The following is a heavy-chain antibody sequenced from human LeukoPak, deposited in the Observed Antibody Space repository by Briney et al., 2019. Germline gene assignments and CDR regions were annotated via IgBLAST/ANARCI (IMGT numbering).Heavy chain of an antibody. CDR3: AKDLSYYDSSGDRAFDI. J-gene: IGHJ3*02. CDR2: IRYDGSNK. D-gene: IGHD3-22*01. V-gene: IGHV3-30*02. CDR1: GFTFSSYG. Sequence: GSLRLSCAASGFTFSSYGMHWVRQAPGKGLEWVAFIRYDGSNKYYADSVKGRFTISRDNSKNTLYLQMNSLRAEDTAVYYCAKDLSYYDSSGDRAFDIWGQGTMVTVSS.